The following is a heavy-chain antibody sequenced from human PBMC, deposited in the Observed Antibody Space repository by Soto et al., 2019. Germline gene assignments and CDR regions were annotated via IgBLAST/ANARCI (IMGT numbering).Heavy chain of an antibody. CDR2: IYYRGNT. Sequence: QLQESGPGLVKPSETLSLTCSVSGDSINSDKYYWGWIRQPPGKGLEWIGSIYYRGNTYYNPSLQTRVTISLAQSKSQFSLRLNSVTAADSAVYFCARLEGLATISYYFDFWGQGAQVTVSS. J-gene: IGHJ4*02. CDR3: ARLEGLATISYYFDF. V-gene: IGHV4-39*01. D-gene: IGHD3-9*01. CDR1: GDSINSDKYY.